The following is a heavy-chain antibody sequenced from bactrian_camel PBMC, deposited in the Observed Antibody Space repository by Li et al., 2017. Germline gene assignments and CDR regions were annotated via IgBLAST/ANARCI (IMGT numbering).Heavy chain of an antibody. CDR1: GWTFSNYY. V-gene: IGHV3S26*01. Sequence: HVQLVESGGGLVQPGGSLRLSCVVSGWTFSNYYMNWVRQAPGKEREGVAVLDADGRTTLYRDSVKGRFTISSDNAKNTMFLQMNSLKPEDTAVYYCVSGGSLYLAFDYWGQGTQVTVS. J-gene: IGHJ6*01. D-gene: IGHD6*01. CDR2: LDADGRTT. CDR3: VSGGSLYLAFDY.